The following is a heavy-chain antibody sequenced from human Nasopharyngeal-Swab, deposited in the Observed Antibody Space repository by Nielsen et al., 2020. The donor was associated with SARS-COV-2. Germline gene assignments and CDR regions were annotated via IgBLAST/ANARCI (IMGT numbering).Heavy chain of an antibody. V-gene: IGHV3-7*03. CDR3: ARQGVFVPAYFHQYYMDV. J-gene: IGHJ6*03. Sequence: GGSLSLSCASSGFTFSTYWMSWVRQPPGKGLEWVANIKQDGSEKYYVDSVKGRFTVSRDNPKNLLYLQVNSLRAEDTAVDYCARQGVFVPAYFHQYYMDVWGKGTTVTVSS. D-gene: IGHD3-16*02. CDR1: GFTFSTYW. CDR2: IKQDGSEK.